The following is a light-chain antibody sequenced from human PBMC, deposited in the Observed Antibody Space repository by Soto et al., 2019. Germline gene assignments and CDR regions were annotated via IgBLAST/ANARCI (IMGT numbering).Light chain of an antibody. CDR2: AAS. CDR3: QQYGSTPSIT. Sequence: DIVLTQSPGTLSLSPGERATLSCRASQSVTSNYLAWYQLKPGQAPRLLIYAASNTATGIPDRFSGSGSGTDFTLSISRLEPEDFAVYYCQQYGSTPSITFGQGTRLEIK. CDR1: QSVTSNY. J-gene: IGKJ5*01. V-gene: IGKV3-20*01.